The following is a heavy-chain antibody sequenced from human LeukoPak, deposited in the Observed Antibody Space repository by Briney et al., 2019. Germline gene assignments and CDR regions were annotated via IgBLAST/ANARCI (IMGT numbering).Heavy chain of an antibody. J-gene: IGHJ1*01. Sequence: SETLSLTCTVSGGSISSYYWSWIRQPPGKGLEWIGYIYYSGSTNYNPSLKSRVTISVDTSKNQFSLKLSSVTAADTAVYYCARGRFAEYFQHWGQGTLVTVSS. CDR1: GGSISSYY. CDR3: ARGRFAEYFQH. V-gene: IGHV4-59*01. D-gene: IGHD3-3*01. CDR2: IYYSGST.